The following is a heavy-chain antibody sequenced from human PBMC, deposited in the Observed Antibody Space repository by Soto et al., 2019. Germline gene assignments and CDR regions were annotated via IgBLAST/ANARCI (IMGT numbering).Heavy chain of an antibody. CDR1: GFTFSSYA. Sequence: GGSLRLSCIGSGFTFSSYAMNWVRQAPGKGLEWVSSISSSSKYIYYTDSVKGRFTISRDNAKNSLYLQMNGLRAEDTALYYCARDPDAEYSGNYHSPRSLDSWGQGTQVTVSS. V-gene: IGHV3-21*01. D-gene: IGHD1-26*01. CDR3: ARDPDAEYSGNYHSPRSLDS. CDR2: ISSSSKYI. J-gene: IGHJ4*02.